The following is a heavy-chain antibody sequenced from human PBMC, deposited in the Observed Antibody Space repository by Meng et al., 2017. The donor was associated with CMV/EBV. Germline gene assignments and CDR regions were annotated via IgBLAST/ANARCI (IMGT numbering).Heavy chain of an antibody. CDR1: GCTFTSYG. J-gene: IGHJ6*02. CDR2: ISAYNGNT. Sequence: ASVKVSCKASGCTFTSYGISWVRQTPGQGLEWMGWISAYNGNTNYAQKLQGRVTMTTDTSTSTAYMELRSLRSDDTAVYYCARVPDFWSGLDDGMDVWGQGTTVTVSS. D-gene: IGHD3-3*01. CDR3: ARVPDFWSGLDDGMDV. V-gene: IGHV1-18*01.